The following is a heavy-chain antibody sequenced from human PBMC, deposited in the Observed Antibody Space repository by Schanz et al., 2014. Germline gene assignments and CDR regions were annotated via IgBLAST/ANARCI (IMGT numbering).Heavy chain of an antibody. J-gene: IGHJ4*02. D-gene: IGHD4-17*01. CDR3: ARGYGDSPTDF. CDR1: GGTFSRLT. Sequence: QVQLVQSGADVKKPGSSVRVSCKASGGTFSRLTISWVRQAPGQGLEWMGRIIPILGIANYAQNFQGRVTITADKSTSTAYMELSSLRSEDTAVYYCARGYGDSPTDFWGQGTLVTVSS. CDR2: IIPILGIA. V-gene: IGHV1-69*02.